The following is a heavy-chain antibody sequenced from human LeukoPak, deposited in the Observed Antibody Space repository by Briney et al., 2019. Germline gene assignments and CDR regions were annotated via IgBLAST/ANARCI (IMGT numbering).Heavy chain of an antibody. CDR2: ISGSGGST. Sequence: SGGSLRLSCAASGFTFSSYAMSWVRQAPGKGLEWVSAISGSGGSTYYADSVKGRFTISRDNSKNTLYLQMNSLRAEDTAVYYCAKERGGSYTILDYFDYRGQGTLVTVSS. CDR1: GFTFSSYA. V-gene: IGHV3-23*01. CDR3: AKERGGSYTILDYFDY. D-gene: IGHD1-26*01. J-gene: IGHJ4*02.